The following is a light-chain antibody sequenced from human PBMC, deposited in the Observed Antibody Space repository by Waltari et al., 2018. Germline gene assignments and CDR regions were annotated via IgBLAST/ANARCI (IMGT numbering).Light chain of an antibody. Sequence: DIQMTQSPSSLSASVGDRVTITCRASQSISSYLNWYQQKPRKAPKLLIYAASSLQSGVPSRFSGSGSGTDFTLTISSLQPEDFATYYCQQSYSTPPFTFGPGTKVDIK. V-gene: IGKV1-39*01. CDR3: QQSYSTPPFT. CDR2: AAS. CDR1: QSISSY. J-gene: IGKJ3*01.